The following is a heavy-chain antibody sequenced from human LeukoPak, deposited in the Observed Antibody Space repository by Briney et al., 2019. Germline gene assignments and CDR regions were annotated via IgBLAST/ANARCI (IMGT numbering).Heavy chain of an antibody. Sequence: PGGSLRLSCAASGFTVSSNYMNWVRQAPGKGLEWVSYISSSGSSIYYADSVKGRFTISRDNAKNSLYLQMNSLRAEDTAVYYCAREASGYSYGLDAFDIWGQGTMVTVSS. CDR2: ISSSGSSI. D-gene: IGHD5-18*01. J-gene: IGHJ3*02. V-gene: IGHV3-48*03. CDR1: GFTVSSNY. CDR3: AREASGYSYGLDAFDI.